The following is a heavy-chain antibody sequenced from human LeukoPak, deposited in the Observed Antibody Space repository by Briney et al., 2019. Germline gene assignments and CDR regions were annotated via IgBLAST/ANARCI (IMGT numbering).Heavy chain of an antibody. V-gene: IGHV3-23*01. CDR3: AKKRGTGVQRLIDY. CDR2: ISSTGGST. D-gene: IGHD7-27*01. J-gene: IGHJ4*02. Sequence: GGSLRLSCVASGFTFSSYAMSWVRRAPGNGPEWVSAISSTGGSTYYADSVKGRFTISRDSSNNTLFLQMNSLRAEDTAVYYCAKKRGTGVQRLIDYWGQGTLVTVSS. CDR1: GFTFSSYA.